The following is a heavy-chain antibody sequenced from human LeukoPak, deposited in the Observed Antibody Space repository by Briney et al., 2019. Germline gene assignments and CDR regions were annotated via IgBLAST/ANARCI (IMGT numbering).Heavy chain of an antibody. CDR3: AREGIAVAGLFDY. Sequence: SETLSLTCTVSGGSISSYYWSWIRQPPGKGLEWIGYIYCSGSTNYNPSLKSRVTISVDTSKNQFSLKLSSVTAADTAVYYCAREGIAVAGLFDYWGQGTLVTVSS. D-gene: IGHD6-19*01. CDR2: IYCSGST. CDR1: GGSISSYY. J-gene: IGHJ4*02. V-gene: IGHV4-59*01.